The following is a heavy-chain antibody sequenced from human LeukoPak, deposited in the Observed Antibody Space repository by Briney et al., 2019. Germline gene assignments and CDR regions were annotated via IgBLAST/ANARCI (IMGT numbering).Heavy chain of an antibody. CDR3: ARQGRVYCSSTSCYRNEPLDY. Sequence: ASVKVSCKASGYTFTGYYMHWVRQAPGQGLEWMGWINPNSGGTNYAQKFQGRVTMTRDTSISTAYMELSRLRSDDTAVYYCARQGRVYCSSTSCYRNEPLDYWGQGTLVTVSS. J-gene: IGHJ4*02. D-gene: IGHD2-2*01. CDR1: GYTFTGYY. CDR2: INPNSGGT. V-gene: IGHV1-2*02.